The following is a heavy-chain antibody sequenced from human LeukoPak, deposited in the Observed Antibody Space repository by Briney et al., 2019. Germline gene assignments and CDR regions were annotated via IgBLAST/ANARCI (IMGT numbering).Heavy chain of an antibody. CDR1: GGTFSSYA. V-gene: IGHV1-69*13. J-gene: IGHJ6*04. D-gene: IGHD2-2*01. CDR3: ARNAVPDRPFSGMDV. Sequence: SVKVSCKASGGTFSSYAISWVRQAPGQGLEWMGGIIPIFGTANYAQKFQGRVTITAGESTSTAYMELSSLRSEDTAVYYCARNAVPDRPFSGMDVWGKGTTVTVSS. CDR2: IIPIFGTA.